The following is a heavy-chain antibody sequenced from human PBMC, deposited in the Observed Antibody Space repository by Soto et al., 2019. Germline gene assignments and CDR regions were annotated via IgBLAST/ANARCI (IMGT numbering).Heavy chain of an antibody. CDR2: IYYSGST. Sequence: SETLSLTCTVSGGSISSGDYYWSWIRQPPGKGLEWIGYIYYSGSTYYNPSLKSRVTISVDTSKNQFSLKLSSVTAADTAVYYCASDSRRITIFGVVPPPGMDVWGQGTTVTVSS. V-gene: IGHV4-30-4*01. CDR3: ASDSRRITIFGVVPPPGMDV. CDR1: GGSISSGDYY. D-gene: IGHD3-3*01. J-gene: IGHJ6*02.